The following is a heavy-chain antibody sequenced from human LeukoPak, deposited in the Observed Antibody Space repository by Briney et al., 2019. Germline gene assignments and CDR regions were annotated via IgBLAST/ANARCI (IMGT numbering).Heavy chain of an antibody. CDR2: INPSGSST. V-gene: IGHV1-46*01. J-gene: IGHJ4*02. CDR1: GFTFSSYV. Sequence: GGSLRLSCAASGFTFSSYVMHWVRQAPGQGLEWMGLINPSGSSTSYAQKFQGRLSLTRDMSTSTDYMELSSLRAEDTAVYYCAKSILEGQLVWGSFSSYYFDYWGQGTLVTVSS. CDR3: AKSILEGQLVWGSFSSYYFDY. D-gene: IGHD6-13*01.